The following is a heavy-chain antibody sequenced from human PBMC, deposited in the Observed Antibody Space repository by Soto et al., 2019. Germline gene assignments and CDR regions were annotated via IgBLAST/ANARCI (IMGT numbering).Heavy chain of an antibody. CDR1: GFTFSSYA. V-gene: IGHV3-64D*08. CDR3: VKDEPGSYGLYYYYGMDV. CDR2: ISSNGGST. Sequence: GGSLRLSCSASGFTFSSYAMHWVRQAPGKGLEYVSAISSNGGSTYYADSVKGRFTISRDNSKNTLYLQMSSLRAEDTAVYYCVKDEPGSYGLYYYYGMDVWGQGTTVTVSS. J-gene: IGHJ6*02. D-gene: IGHD1-26*01.